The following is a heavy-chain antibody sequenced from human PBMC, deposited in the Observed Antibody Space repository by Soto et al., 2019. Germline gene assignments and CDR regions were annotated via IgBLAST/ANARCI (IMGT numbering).Heavy chain of an antibody. D-gene: IGHD1-26*01. CDR2: ISGSGGST. V-gene: IGHV3-23*01. CDR1: GFTFSSYA. J-gene: IGHJ6*02. Sequence: EVQLLESGGGLVQPGGSLRLSCAASGFTFSSYAMSWVRQAPGKGLEWVSAISGSGGSTYYADSVKGRFTISSDNSKNTQYLEMNSLRAEDTAVYYCASGIVGAGNDYYGMDVLGQGTTVTVSS. CDR3: ASGIVGAGNDYYGMDV.